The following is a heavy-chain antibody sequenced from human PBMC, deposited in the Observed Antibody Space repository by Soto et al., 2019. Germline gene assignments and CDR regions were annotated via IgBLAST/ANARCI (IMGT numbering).Heavy chain of an antibody. CDR3: ARLRQQMVSELGA. D-gene: IGHD6-13*01. CDR1: GYSFTSYW. Sequence: GESLKISCKGSGYSFTSYWIGWARQMPGKGLDWMGIIYPCASDTRYSPPFQGQVTISAXXXIXXXYXQXXXLXASDTATYYCARLRQQMVSELGAWGQGTLVTVCS. CDR2: IYPCASDT. J-gene: IGHJ5*02. V-gene: IGHV5-51*01.